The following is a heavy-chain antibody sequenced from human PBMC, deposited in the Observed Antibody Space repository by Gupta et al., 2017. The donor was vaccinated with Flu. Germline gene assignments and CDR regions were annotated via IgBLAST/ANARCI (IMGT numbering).Heavy chain of an antibody. D-gene: IGHD2-2*01. Sequence: QVQLVQSGAEVKKPGSSVKVSCKASGGTFSSYAISWVRQAPGQGLEWMGGIIPIFGTANYAQKFQGRVTITADKSTSTAYMELSSLRSEDTAVYYCASGDCSSTSCYYYYYYGMDVWGQGTTVTVSS. V-gene: IGHV1-69*06. CDR3: ASGDCSSTSCYYYYYYGMDV. CDR1: GGTFSSYA. CDR2: IIPIFGTA. J-gene: IGHJ6*02.